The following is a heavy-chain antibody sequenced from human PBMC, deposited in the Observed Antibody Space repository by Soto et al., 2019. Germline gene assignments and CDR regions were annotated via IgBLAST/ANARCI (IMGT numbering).Heavy chain of an antibody. Sequence: GGSLRLSCAASGFTFSSYGMHWVRQAPGKGLEWVAVIWYDGSNKYYADSVKGRFTISRDNSKNTLYLQMNSLRAEDTAVYYCARDPDTVTNFGWFDPWGQGTLVTVSS. CDR1: GFTFSSYG. CDR2: IWYDGSNK. J-gene: IGHJ5*02. D-gene: IGHD4-17*01. CDR3: ARDPDTVTNFGWFDP. V-gene: IGHV3-33*01.